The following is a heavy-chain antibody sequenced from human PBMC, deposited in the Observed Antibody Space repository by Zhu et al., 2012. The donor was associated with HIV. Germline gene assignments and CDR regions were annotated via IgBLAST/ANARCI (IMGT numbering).Heavy chain of an antibody. CDR1: GASVSSGNHY. CDR2: IYYSGNT. J-gene: IGHJ2*01. D-gene: IGHD6-6*01. Sequence: QVQLQESGPRLVKPSETLSLTCTVSGASVSSGNHYWSWIRQPPGKGLEWIGNIYYSGNTNYNISLKSRVIISVDVSKNQFSLNVKSVTAADTAEYYCARGRASSENYWYFDVWSPGTRGHCLL. CDR3: ARGRASSENYWYFDV. V-gene: IGHV4-61*01.